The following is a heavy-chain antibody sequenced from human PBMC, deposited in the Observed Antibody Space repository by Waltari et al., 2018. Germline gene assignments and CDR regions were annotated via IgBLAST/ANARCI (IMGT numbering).Heavy chain of an antibody. V-gene: IGHV1-69*13. CDR1: GGTFSSYA. CDR2: ISPVFGTA. Sequence: QVQLVQSGAEVKKPGSSVKVSCKASGGTFSSYAISWVRQAPGQGLEWMGGISPVFGTANYAQKFQGRVTITADESTSTAYMELSSLRSEDTAVYYCARVPLSYSSSAEDDYWGQGTLVTVSS. J-gene: IGHJ4*02. CDR3: ARVPLSYSSSAEDDY. D-gene: IGHD6-6*01.